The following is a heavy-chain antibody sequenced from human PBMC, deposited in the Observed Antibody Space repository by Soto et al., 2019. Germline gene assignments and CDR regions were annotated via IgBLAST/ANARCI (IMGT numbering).Heavy chain of an antibody. Sequence: RASVKVSCKASGGTFSSYAISWVRQAPGQGLEWMGGIIPIFGTANYAQKFQGRVTITADESTSTAYMELSSLRSEDTAVYYCARAPRGYYYDSSGYSYYFDYWGQGTLVTVSS. CDR3: ARAPRGYYYDSSGYSYYFDY. CDR1: GGTFSSYA. V-gene: IGHV1-69*13. J-gene: IGHJ4*02. CDR2: IIPIFGTA. D-gene: IGHD3-22*01.